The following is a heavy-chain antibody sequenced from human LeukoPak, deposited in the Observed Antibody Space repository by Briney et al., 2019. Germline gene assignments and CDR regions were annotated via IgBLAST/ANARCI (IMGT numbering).Heavy chain of an antibody. J-gene: IGHJ6*03. CDR1: GGSISSYY. D-gene: IGHD2-15*01. Sequence: PSETLSLTCTVSGGSISSYYWSWIRQPAGKGLEWIGYIHNSGSTSYNPSLKSRLAMSLDTSKNQFSLNLNSVTAADTAVYYCARDVGSRPYCSGGSCFNYMDVWGKGTTVTVSS. V-gene: IGHV4-4*07. CDR3: ARDVGSRPYCSGGSCFNYMDV. CDR2: IHNSGST.